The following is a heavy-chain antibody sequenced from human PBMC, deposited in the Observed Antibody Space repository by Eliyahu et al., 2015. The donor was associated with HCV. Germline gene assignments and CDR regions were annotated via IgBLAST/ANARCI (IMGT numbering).Heavy chain of an antibody. J-gene: IGHJ3*02. V-gene: IGHV1-18*01. CDR3: ARESHYYDSSGYSELAFDI. CDR2: ISAYNGNT. CDR1: GYTFTSYG. Sequence: QVQLVQSGAEVKKPGASVKVSCKASGYTFTSYGISWVRQAPGQGLEWMGWISAYNGNTNYAQKLQGRVTMTTDTSTSTAYMELRSLRSDDTAVYYCARESHYYDSSGYSELAFDIWGQGTMVTVSS. D-gene: IGHD3-22*01.